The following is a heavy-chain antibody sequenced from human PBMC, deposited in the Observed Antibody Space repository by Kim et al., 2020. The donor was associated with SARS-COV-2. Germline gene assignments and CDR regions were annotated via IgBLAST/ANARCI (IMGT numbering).Heavy chain of an antibody. CDR2: IIPIFGTA. CDR1: GGTFSSYA. J-gene: IGHJ5*02. Sequence: SVKVSCKASGGTFSSYAISWVRQAPGQGLEWMGGIIPIFGTANYAQKFQGRVTITADESTSTAYMELSSLRSEDTAVYYCARTTIAAAGISSAGWFDPWGQGTLVTVSS. CDR3: ARTTIAAAGISSAGWFDP. V-gene: IGHV1-69*13. D-gene: IGHD6-13*01.